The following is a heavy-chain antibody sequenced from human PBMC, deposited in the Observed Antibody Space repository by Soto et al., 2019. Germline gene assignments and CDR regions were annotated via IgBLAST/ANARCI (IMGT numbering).Heavy chain of an antibody. D-gene: IGHD6-6*01. V-gene: IGHV3-48*03. CDR3: ARDWQLGGFDY. CDR1: GFTFSSYD. J-gene: IGHJ4*02. Sequence: LRLSCAASGFTFSSYDMNWVRQAPGKGLEWVSYISSSGSTIYYADSVKGRFTISRDNAKNSLYLQMNSLRAEDTAVYYCARDWQLGGFDYWGQGTLVTVSS. CDR2: ISSSGSTI.